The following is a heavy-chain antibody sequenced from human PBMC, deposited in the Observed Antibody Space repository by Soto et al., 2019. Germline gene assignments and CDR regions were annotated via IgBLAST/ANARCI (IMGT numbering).Heavy chain of an antibody. J-gene: IGHJ3*02. Sequence: SVKVSCKASGGTFSSYAISWVRQAPGQGLEWMGGIIPNYGTTNYAQKFQGRVTMTTDESTSTAYMELRSLRSDDTAVYYCARVEDSSGYYFLGAFDIWGQGTMVTVSS. D-gene: IGHD3-22*01. V-gene: IGHV1-69*05. CDR1: GGTFSSYA. CDR2: IIPNYGTT. CDR3: ARVEDSSGYYFLGAFDI.